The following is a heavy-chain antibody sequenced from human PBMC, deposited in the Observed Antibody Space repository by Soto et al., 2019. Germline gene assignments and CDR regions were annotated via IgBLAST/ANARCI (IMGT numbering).Heavy chain of an antibody. CDR1: ESPLGSNW. V-gene: IGHV3-7*01. J-gene: IGHJ4*02. CDR2: IKKDGGEK. CDR3: ARDLGYCSGGRCYTLLDY. D-gene: IGHD2-15*01. Sequence: EVQLVESGGGLVQPGGSQRPSFAPPESPLGSNWISWFGRPQGKGLEGWAHIKKDGGEKYYVDSVKGRFTISRDNAKNSLYLQMSSLRAEDTAVYYCARDLGYCSGGRCYTLLDYWGQGTLVTVSS.